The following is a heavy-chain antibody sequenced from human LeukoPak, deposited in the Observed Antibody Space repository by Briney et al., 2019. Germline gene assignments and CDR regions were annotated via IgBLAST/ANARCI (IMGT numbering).Heavy chain of an antibody. J-gene: IGHJ4*02. CDR3: ARARGRIQLWFPDY. CDR2: IYYSGST. D-gene: IGHD5-18*01. CDR1: GGSISSGGYY. Sequence: PSETLSLTCTVSGGSISSGGYYWSWIRQHPGKGLEWIGYIYYSGSTYYNPSLKSRVTISVDTSKNQFSLKLSSVTAADTAVYYCARARGRIQLWFPDYWGQGTLVTVSS. V-gene: IGHV4-31*03.